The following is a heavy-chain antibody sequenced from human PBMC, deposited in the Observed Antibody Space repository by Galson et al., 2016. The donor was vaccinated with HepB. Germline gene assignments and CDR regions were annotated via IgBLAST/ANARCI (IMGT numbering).Heavy chain of an antibody. CDR3: AKDVYTSGSEYGMAV. D-gene: IGHD3-10*01. J-gene: IGHJ6*02. V-gene: IGHV3-30*18. CDR1: GFTFSSYG. Sequence: SLRLSCAAYGFTFSSYGMHWVRQAPGKGLAWVAVVSYDGYSKYYADSVKGRFTISRDNSKTTMYLQMNSLRVEDTAVYYCAKDVYTSGSEYGMAVWGQGTTVTVSS. CDR2: VSYDGYSK.